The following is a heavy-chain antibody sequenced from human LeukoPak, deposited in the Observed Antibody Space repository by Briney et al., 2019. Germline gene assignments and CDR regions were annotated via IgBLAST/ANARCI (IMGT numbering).Heavy chain of an antibody. Sequence: GGSLRLSCVAPGFTFSSSAMHWVRQAPGKGLEYVSAISGDGGSTYYANSVKGRFTISRDNSKNTVYLQMGSLRVEDLAVYYCARGPSKGSCCYHLDYWGQGTLVTVSS. V-gene: IGHV3-64*01. CDR1: GFTFSSSA. CDR2: ISGDGGST. D-gene: IGHD2-2*01. CDR3: ARGPSKGSCCYHLDY. J-gene: IGHJ4*02.